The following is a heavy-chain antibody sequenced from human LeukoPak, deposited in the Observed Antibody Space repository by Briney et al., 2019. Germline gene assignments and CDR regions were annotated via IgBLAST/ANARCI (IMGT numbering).Heavy chain of an antibody. J-gene: IGHJ3*02. CDR1: GFTFDDYA. V-gene: IGHV3-9*01. Sequence: GGSLRLSCAASGFTFDDYAMHWVRQAPGKGLEWVSGLSWNSGSIDYADSVKGRFTISRDNTKNSLCLQMNSLRAEDTALYYCAKENYDILTGYRGYAFDIWGQGTMVTVSS. D-gene: IGHD3-9*01. CDR3: AKENYDILTGYRGYAFDI. CDR2: LSWNSGSI.